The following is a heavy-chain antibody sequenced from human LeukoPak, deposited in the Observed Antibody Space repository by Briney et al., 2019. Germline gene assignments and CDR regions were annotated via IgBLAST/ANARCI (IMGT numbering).Heavy chain of an antibody. V-gene: IGHV4-39*07. CDR3: ASGGYYGSGTAGDY. CDR2: IYYSGST. CDR1: GGSISSSSYY. D-gene: IGHD3-10*01. Sequence: SETLSLTCTVSGGSISSSSYYWGWIRQPPGKGLEWIGSIYYSGSTYYNPSLKSRVTISVDTPKNQFSLKLSSVTAADTAVYYCASGGYYGSGTAGDYWGQGTLVTVSS. J-gene: IGHJ4*02.